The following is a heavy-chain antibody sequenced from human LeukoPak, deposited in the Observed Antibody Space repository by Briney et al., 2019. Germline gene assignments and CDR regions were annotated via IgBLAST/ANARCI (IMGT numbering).Heavy chain of an antibody. V-gene: IGHV4-61*02. CDR2: IYTSGST. D-gene: IGHD2-21*02. CDR1: GGSISSGSYY. J-gene: IGHJ6*03. CDR3: ARTYCGGDCRGYYYHYYMDV. Sequence: PSETLSLTCTVSGGSISSGSYYWSWIRQPAGKGLEWIGRIYTSGSTKYNPSLKSRVTISVDTSKKQFSLKLSSVTAADTAVYYCARTYCGGDCRGYYYHYYMDVWGKGTTVT.